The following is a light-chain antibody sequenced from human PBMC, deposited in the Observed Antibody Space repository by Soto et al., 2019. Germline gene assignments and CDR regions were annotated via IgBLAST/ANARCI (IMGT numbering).Light chain of an antibody. Sequence: DIQITQSPSTLSASVGDRVTITCRASQSISSWLAWYQQKPGKAPKLLIYDASSLESGVPSRFSGSGSGTEFTLTISSLQPDDFATYYCQQYNSYSYTFGHGTKLEIK. CDR1: QSISSW. J-gene: IGKJ2*01. CDR3: QQYNSYSYT. CDR2: DAS. V-gene: IGKV1-5*01.